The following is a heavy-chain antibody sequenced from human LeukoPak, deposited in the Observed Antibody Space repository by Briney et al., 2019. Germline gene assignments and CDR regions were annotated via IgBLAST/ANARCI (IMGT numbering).Heavy chain of an antibody. J-gene: IGHJ4*02. D-gene: IGHD6-6*01. CDR1: GFTFSSYA. V-gene: IGHV3-23*01. Sequence: GGSLRLSCAASGFTFSSYAMSWVRQAPGKGLEWVSAISGSGGSTYYADSVKGRFTISRDNAKNSLYLQMNSLRAEDTAVYYCASEGYSSSSTDYWGQGTLVTVSS. CDR3: ASEGYSSSSTDY. CDR2: ISGSGGST.